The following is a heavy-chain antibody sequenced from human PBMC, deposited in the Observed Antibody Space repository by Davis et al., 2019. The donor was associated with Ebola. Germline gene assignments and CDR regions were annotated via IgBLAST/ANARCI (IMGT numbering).Heavy chain of an antibody. J-gene: IGHJ4*02. CDR3: ARHVVGRVAGGTIDH. CDR2: VGTMFYSGFS. V-gene: IGHV4-39*01. D-gene: IGHD5-24*01. Sequence: GSLRLSCTVSGGYIGSYYWGWIRQAPGKGLEWVGSVGTMFYSGFSHYNPSLNSRVSISLDTSKNHFTLRLGSVTAADTAVYYCARHVVGRVAGGTIDHWGQGTLVTVSS. CDR1: GGYIGSYY.